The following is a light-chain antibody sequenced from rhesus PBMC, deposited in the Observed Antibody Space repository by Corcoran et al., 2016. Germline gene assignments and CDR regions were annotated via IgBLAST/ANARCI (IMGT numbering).Light chain of an antibody. Sequence: EIVMTQSPATLSLSPGERATLSCRASQSVSSYVAWYQQKPEQAPRLLIYGASSRAPGIPDRFSGRGSGTDFTFTISSLEPEDFAVYYCQQYSNWPLTFGPGTKLDIK. V-gene: IGKV3S9*01. CDR1: QSVSSY. CDR2: GAS. J-gene: IGKJ3*01. CDR3: QQYSNWPLT.